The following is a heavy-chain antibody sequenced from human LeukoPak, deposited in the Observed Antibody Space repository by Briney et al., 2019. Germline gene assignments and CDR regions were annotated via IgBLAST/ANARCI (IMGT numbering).Heavy chain of an antibody. CDR2: IYYSGST. V-gene: IGHV4-59*01. J-gene: IGHJ5*02. D-gene: IGHD6-13*01. CDR1: GGSISSYY. Sequence: SETLSLTCTVSGGSISSYYWSWIRQPPGKGLEWIGHIYYSGSTNYNPSLKSRVTISVDTSKSRFSLRLSSVTAADTAVYYCARDKYSSSWYGYFDPWGQGTLVTVSS. CDR3: ARDKYSSSWYGYFDP.